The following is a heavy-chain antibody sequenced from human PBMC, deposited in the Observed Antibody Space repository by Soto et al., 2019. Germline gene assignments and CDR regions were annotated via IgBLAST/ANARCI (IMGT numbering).Heavy chain of an antibody. Sequence: LRLSCAASGFTLSGYAMDWVRQAPGKGLEYVSGISSNGVGTYYANSVQGRFTISRDNSKNTVYLQMGSLRPEDMAVYYCARRARPDFYXMDGWGKGTTVTVSS. CDR1: GFTLSGYA. CDR3: ARRARPDFYXMDG. D-gene: IGHD6-6*01. J-gene: IGHJ6*03. CDR2: ISSNGVGT. V-gene: IGHV3-64*01.